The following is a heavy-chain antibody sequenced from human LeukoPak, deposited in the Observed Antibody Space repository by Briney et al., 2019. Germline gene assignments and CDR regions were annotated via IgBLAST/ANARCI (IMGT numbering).Heavy chain of an antibody. CDR1: GFTFSSYW. J-gene: IGHJ6*03. CDR3: ARDDSPAYYDFWSGTYYYYYYMDV. D-gene: IGHD3-3*01. Sequence: GGSLRLSCAASGFTFSSYWMHWVRQAPGKGLVWVSRINSDGSSTSYADSVKGRFTSSRDNAKNTLYLQMNSLRAEDTAVYYCARDDSPAYYDFWSGTYYYYYYMDVWGKGTTVTVSS. V-gene: IGHV3-74*01. CDR2: INSDGSST.